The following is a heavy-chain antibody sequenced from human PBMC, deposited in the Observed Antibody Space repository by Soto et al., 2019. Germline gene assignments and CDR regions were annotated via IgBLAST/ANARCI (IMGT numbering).Heavy chain of an antibody. CDR3: ARDNGEETGPCDF. J-gene: IGHJ4*02. Sequence: ASVKVSCKTSGYTFSNYALSWVRQAPGQGLGWMGWISAYNGNTIYTQKFQDRVTMTTDTSTSTAYMELRSLRSDDTAVYFCARDNGEETGPCDFGGQGTLVTVSS. CDR2: ISAYNGNT. CDR1: GYTFSNYA. V-gene: IGHV1-18*01. D-gene: IGHD3-9*01.